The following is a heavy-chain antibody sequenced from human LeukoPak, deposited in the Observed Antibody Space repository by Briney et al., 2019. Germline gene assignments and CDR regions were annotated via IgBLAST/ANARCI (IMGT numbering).Heavy chain of an antibody. CDR1: GFNFIDYS. D-gene: IGHD5-12*01. Sequence: GGSLRLSCAASGFNFIDYSMNWVRQAPGKGLEWISYIGISSGNTKYADSVKGRFTISRDKARNSLYLQMNSLRVEDTAVYYCARDHRYAFDNWGHGTLVAVSS. CDR3: ARDHRYAFDN. CDR2: IGISSGNT. J-gene: IGHJ4*01. V-gene: IGHV3-48*01.